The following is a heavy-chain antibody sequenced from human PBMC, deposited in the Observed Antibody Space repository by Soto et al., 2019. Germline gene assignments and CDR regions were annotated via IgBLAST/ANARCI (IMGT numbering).Heavy chain of an antibody. CDR1: GYTFTGYY. Sequence: ASVKVSCKASGYTFTGYYMHWVRQAPGQGLEWMGWINPNSGGTNYAQKFQGRVTMTRDTSISTAYMELSSLRSEDTAVYYCASTSRITVVPAAISYYYGMDVWGQGTTVTVSS. V-gene: IGHV1-2*02. D-gene: IGHD2-2*02. CDR2: INPNSGGT. CDR3: ASTSRITVVPAAISYYYGMDV. J-gene: IGHJ6*02.